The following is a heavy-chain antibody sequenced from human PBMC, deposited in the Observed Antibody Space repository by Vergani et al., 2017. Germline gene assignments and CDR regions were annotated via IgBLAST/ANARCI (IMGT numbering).Heavy chain of an antibody. CDR2: IYYRGST. CDR3: ARDGGQGFDY. D-gene: IGHD3-3*01. J-gene: IGHJ4*02. Sequence: QVQLRETGPGLVKTSETLSLTCTVPGGSISSYYWSWIRQPPGKGLEWIGYIYYRGSTNYNPSLKSRVTISVDTSKNQFSLKLSSVTAADTAVYYCARDGGQGFDYWGQGTLVTVSS. V-gene: IGHV4-59*01. CDR1: GGSISSYY.